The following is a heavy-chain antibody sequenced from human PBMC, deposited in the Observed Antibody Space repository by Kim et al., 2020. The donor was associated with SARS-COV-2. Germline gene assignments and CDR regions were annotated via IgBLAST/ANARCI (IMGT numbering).Heavy chain of an antibody. Sequence: SDTLSLTCTVSGGSISSRDYYWAWVRQPPGKGLEWIGSIYYSGSTYFNPSLKSRLTISVDTSNNQFSLRLTSVNAADTAVYYCARQTYDFWTGYGDSWG. D-gene: IGHD3-3*01. V-gene: IGHV4-39*01. J-gene: IGHJ5*01. CDR2: IYYSGST. CDR3: ARQTYDFWTGYGDS. CDR1: GGSISSRDYY.